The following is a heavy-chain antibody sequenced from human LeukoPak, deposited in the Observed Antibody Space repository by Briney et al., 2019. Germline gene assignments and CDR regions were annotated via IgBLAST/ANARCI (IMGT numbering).Heavy chain of an antibody. CDR2: ISGSDNII. J-gene: IGHJ4*02. V-gene: IGHV3-11*04. Sequence: GETLRLSCEASGFTFSVYSRSWIRQVPGRGLEWVSYISGSDNIIYQADSVKCRFTTSRNNARNTLYLQMNSLRAEDTAVYYCARGGLFPSVYFDYWGQGTVVTVSS. D-gene: IGHD2/OR15-2a*01. CDR3: ARGGLFPSVYFDY. CDR1: GFTFSVYS.